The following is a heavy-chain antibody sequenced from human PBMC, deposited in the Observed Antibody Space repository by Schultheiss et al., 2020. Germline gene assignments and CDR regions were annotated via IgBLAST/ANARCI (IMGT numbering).Heavy chain of an antibody. CDR2: ISGNGGST. Sequence: GGSLRLSCAASGFTFSTYAMTWVRQAPGKGLEWVSTISGNGGSTFYADSVKGRFTISRDSSKNTLYLLMNSLRAEDTAVYYCAREILYMVRGVIIPDAFDIWGQGTMVTVSS. CDR1: GFTFSTYA. J-gene: IGHJ3*02. D-gene: IGHD3-10*01. CDR3: AREILYMVRGVIIPDAFDI. V-gene: IGHV3-23*01.